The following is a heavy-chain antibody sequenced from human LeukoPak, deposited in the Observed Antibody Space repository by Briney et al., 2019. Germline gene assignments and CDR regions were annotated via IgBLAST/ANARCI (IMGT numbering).Heavy chain of an antibody. D-gene: IGHD3-3*01. CDR2: MNPNSGNT. V-gene: IGHV1-8*01. Sequence: ASVKVSCKASGYTFTSYDINWVRQATGQGLEWMGWMNPNSGNTGYAQKFQGRGTMTRNTSISTAYMELSSLRSEDTAVYYCARRKIYDFWSGSPMAAYGMDVWGQGTTVTVSS. CDR1: GYTFTSYD. CDR3: ARRKIYDFWSGSPMAAYGMDV. J-gene: IGHJ6*02.